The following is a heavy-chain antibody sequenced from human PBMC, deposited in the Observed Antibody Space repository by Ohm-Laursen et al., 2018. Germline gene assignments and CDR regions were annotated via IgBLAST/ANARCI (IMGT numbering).Heavy chain of an antibody. Sequence: RSLRLSCTASGFTFSSYGMHWVRQAPGKGLEWVAVIWYDGSNKYYADSVKGRFTISRDNSKNTLYLQMNSLRAEDTAVYYCAREHRYYDFVRYYGMDVWGQGTTVTVSS. CDR1: GFTFSSYG. CDR2: IWYDGSNK. V-gene: IGHV3-33*01. J-gene: IGHJ6*02. CDR3: AREHRYYDFVRYYGMDV. D-gene: IGHD3-3*01.